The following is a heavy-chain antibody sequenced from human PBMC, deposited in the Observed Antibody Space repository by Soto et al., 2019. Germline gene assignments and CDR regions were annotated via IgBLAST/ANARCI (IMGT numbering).Heavy chain of an antibody. CDR3: ARDTITMAGTSYSYGMDV. J-gene: IGHJ6*02. CDR2: ISAYNGNT. D-gene: IGHD6-19*01. CDR1: GYTFTSFG. Sequence: ASVKVSCKASGYTFTSFGISWVRHAPGQGLEWMGWISAYNGNTNYAQKLQGRVTMTTDTSTSTAYMELRSLISDDTAVYYCARDTITMAGTSYSYGMDVWGQGTTVTVSS. V-gene: IGHV1-18*01.